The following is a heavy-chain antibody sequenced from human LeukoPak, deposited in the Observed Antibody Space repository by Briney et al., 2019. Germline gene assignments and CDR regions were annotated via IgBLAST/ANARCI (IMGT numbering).Heavy chain of an antibody. V-gene: IGHV1-18*01. Sequence: ASVTVSCTASGYTFTSYGISWVRQAPGQGLEWMGWISAYSGNTIYAQNLQGRLTMTTDTSTSTAYVDLRSLRSDDTAVYYCAREGIDSSSPLNYWGQGTLVTVSS. CDR3: AREGIDSSSPLNY. CDR2: ISAYSGNT. D-gene: IGHD6-13*01. J-gene: IGHJ4*02. CDR1: GYTFTSYG.